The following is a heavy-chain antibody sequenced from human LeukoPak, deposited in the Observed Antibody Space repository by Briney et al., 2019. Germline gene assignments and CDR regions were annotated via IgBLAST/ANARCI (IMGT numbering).Heavy chain of an antibody. CDR1: GGSISNYY. CDR3: ARAQTYYYDSSGYYPGAFDI. Sequence: PSETLSLTCTVSGGSISNYYWSWIRQPPGKGLEWIGYIYYSGSTKYNPSLKSRVTISVDTSKNQFSLKLSSVTAADTAVYYCARAQTYYYDSSGYYPGAFDIWGQGTMVTVSS. J-gene: IGHJ3*02. V-gene: IGHV4-59*12. D-gene: IGHD3-22*01. CDR2: IYYSGST.